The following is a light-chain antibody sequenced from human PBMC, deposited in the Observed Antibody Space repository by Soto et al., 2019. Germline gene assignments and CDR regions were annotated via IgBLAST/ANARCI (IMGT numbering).Light chain of an antibody. CDR2: GAS. CDR1: QSVSSSY. V-gene: IGKV3-20*01. Sequence: EIVLTQSPGTLSLSPGERATLSCRASQSVSSSYLAWYQQKPGQAPRLLMYGASRRATGIPDRFSGSGSGTDFTLTISRLEPEDFAVYYCQQYGSSPPTFGQGTKVETK. J-gene: IGKJ1*01. CDR3: QQYGSSPPT.